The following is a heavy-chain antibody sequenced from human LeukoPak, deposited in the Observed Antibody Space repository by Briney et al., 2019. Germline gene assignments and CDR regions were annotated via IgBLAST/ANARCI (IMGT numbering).Heavy chain of an antibody. J-gene: IGHJ2*01. CDR3: ARGYCSSTSCYANTHWYFDL. Sequence: SETLSLTCSVSGVSSNSSNYYWGWVRQPPGKGLEWIGNINYSGSSYYNPSLKSRVTISVDTSKNQFSLKVSSVTAADTAVYYCARGYCSSTSCYANTHWYFDLWGRGTLVTVSS. V-gene: IGHV4-39*07. CDR1: GVSSNSSNYY. D-gene: IGHD2-2*01. CDR2: INYSGSS.